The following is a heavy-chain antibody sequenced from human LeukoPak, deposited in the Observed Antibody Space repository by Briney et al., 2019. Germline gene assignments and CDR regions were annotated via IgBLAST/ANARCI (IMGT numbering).Heavy chain of an antibody. CDR3: ARPLLYYYGSETYFWFDL. J-gene: IGHJ5*02. Sequence: GGSLRLSCAASGFTFTTYWMGWVRQAPGKGREWVASIKQDGNEKYYVDSVKGRFTISRDSAENTLYLQMKSLKAEDTAFYYCARPLLYYYGSETYFWFDLWGQGTLVTVSS. CDR2: IKQDGNEK. D-gene: IGHD3-10*01. CDR1: GFTFTTYW. V-gene: IGHV3-7*01.